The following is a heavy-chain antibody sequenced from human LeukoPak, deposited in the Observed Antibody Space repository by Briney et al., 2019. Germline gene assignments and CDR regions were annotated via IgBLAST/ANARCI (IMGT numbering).Heavy chain of an antibody. CDR3: ARTYSSSWYGNWFDP. V-gene: IGHV4-4*07. J-gene: IGHJ5*02. CDR2: IYTSGST. CDR1: GGSISSYY. D-gene: IGHD6-13*01. Sequence: SETLSLTCTVSGGSISSYYWSWIRQPAGKGLEWIGRIYTSGSTNYNPSLKSRVTMSVDTSKNQFALKLSSVTAADTAVYYCARTYSSSWYGNWFDPWGQGTLVTVSS.